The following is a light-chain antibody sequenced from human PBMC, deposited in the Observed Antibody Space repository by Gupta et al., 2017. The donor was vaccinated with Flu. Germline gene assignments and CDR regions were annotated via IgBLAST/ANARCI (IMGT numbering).Light chain of an antibody. V-gene: IGLV2-8*01. CDR2: EVS. CDR1: IKVVGYTV. J-gene: IGLJ3*02. Sequence: IKVVGYTVVSCYQQHPAKAPKLIFYEVSKRPSGAPGRFSGSESANTASLTVSGLETEEEAVYYCSSYASSNTWVFGGGTKLTVL. CDR3: SSYASSNTWV.